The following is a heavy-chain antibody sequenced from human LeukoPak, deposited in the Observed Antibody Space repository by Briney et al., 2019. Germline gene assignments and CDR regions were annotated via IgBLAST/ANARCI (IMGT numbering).Heavy chain of an antibody. V-gene: IGHV5-51*01. D-gene: IGHD6-13*01. CDR2: IYLGDSDT. CDR3: ARRRGLAAGHNWFDP. J-gene: IGHJ5*02. Sequence: GESLKISCKGSGYSFNTYWIGWVRQMPGKGLEWMGIIYLGDSDTRYSPSFKGQVTFSADKSISTAYVQWSSLKASDSAIYYCARRRGLAAGHNWFDPWGQGTQVTVSP. CDR1: GYSFNTYW.